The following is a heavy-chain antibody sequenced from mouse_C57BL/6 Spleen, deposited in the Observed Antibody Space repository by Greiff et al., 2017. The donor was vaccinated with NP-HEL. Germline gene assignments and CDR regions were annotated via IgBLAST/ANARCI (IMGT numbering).Heavy chain of an antibody. Sequence: VQLVESGPGLVQPSQSLSITCTVSGFSLTSYGVHWVRQSPGKGLEWLGVIWRGGSTDYNAAFMSRLSITKDNSKSQVFFKMNSLQADDTAMYYCAKNGSLYYYAMDYWGQGTSVTVSS. CDR3: AKNGSLYYYAMDY. CDR2: IWRGGST. CDR1: GFSLTSYG. J-gene: IGHJ4*01. V-gene: IGHV2-5*01. D-gene: IGHD6-2*01.